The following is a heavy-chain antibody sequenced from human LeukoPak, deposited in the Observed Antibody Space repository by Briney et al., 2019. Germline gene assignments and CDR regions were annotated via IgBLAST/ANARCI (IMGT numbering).Heavy chain of an antibody. D-gene: IGHD3-22*01. Sequence: GRSLRLSCAASGFTFSSYGMHWVRQAPGKGLEWVAVIWYDGSNKYYADSVKGRFTISRDNSKNTLYLQMNSLRAEDTAVYYCAKDHDDSGAYYYVFEGWYFDLWGRGTLVTVSS. J-gene: IGHJ2*01. V-gene: IGHV3-33*06. CDR3: AKDHDDSGAYYYVFEGWYFDL. CDR2: IWYDGSNK. CDR1: GFTFSSYG.